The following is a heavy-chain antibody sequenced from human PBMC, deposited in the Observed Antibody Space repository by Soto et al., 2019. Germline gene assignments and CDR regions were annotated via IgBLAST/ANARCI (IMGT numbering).Heavy chain of an antibody. D-gene: IGHD4-17*01. V-gene: IGHV4-39*01. CDR3: ARPNYGDYEVGDY. CDR2: IYYSGST. J-gene: IGHJ4*02. CDR1: GGSISSSSYY. Sequence: QLQLQESGPGLVKPSETLSLTCTVSGGSISSSSYYWGWIPQPPGKGLEWIGCIYYSGSTYYNPYLKSRVTISVDTSKKQFSLKLSFVTAAGTAVYYCARPNYGDYEVGDYWGQGTLVTVSS.